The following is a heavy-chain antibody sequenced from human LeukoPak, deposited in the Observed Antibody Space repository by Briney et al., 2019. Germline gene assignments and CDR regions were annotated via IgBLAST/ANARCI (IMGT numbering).Heavy chain of an antibody. CDR1: GFTFSSYG. J-gene: IGHJ4*02. CDR3: AREGPRGNSQFDY. CDR2: IWYDGSNK. D-gene: IGHD2/OR15-2a*01. Sequence: GGSLRLSCAASGFTFSSYGMHWVRQAPGKGLEWVALIWYDGSNKYYADSVKGRLTISRDNSKSTLYLQMNSLRAEDTAVYYCAREGPRGNSQFDYWGQGTLVTVSS. V-gene: IGHV3-33*01.